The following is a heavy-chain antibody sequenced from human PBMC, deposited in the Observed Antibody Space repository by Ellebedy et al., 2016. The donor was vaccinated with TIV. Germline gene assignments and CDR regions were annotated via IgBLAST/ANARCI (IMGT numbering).Heavy chain of an antibody. V-gene: IGHV1-69*13. D-gene: IGHD1-26*01. CDR3: ARDGSATSAFEY. Sequence: ASVKVSCKTSGVTFNSHTISWLRQAPGQGLEWMGGIIPIFGAAKYRQKFQGRVTITADESTSTAYMELSSLRSDDTAVYFCARDGSATSAFEYWGQGTLVTVSS. J-gene: IGHJ4*02. CDR2: IIPIFGAA. CDR1: GVTFNSHT.